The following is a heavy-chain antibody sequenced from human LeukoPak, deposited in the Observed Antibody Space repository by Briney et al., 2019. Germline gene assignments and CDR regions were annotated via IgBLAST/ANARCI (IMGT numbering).Heavy chain of an antibody. CDR2: IIPIFGTA. V-gene: IGHV1-69*13. J-gene: IGHJ4*02. Sequence: GASVKVSCKASGGTFSSYAISWVRQAPGQGLEWMGGIIPIFGTANYAQKFQGRVTITADESTSTAYMELSSLRSEDTAVYYCSWGCSSTSCHWDYFDYWGQGTPVTVSS. D-gene: IGHD2-2*01. CDR3: SWGCSSTSCHWDYFDY. CDR1: GGTFSSYA.